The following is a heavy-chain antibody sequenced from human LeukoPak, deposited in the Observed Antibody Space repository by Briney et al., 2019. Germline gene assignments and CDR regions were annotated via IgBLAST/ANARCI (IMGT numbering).Heavy chain of an antibody. J-gene: IGHJ4*02. CDR1: GFTFSSYA. CDR2: ISGSGGAT. CDR3: ARGRPHGNDY. D-gene: IGHD4-23*01. Sequence: GGSLRLSCAASGFTFSSYAMSWVRQAPGKGLEWISGISGSGGATHYADSVKGRFRISRDNAKNTLYLQMNSLRVEDTAVYYCARGRPHGNDYWGQGTLVTVSS. V-gene: IGHV3-23*01.